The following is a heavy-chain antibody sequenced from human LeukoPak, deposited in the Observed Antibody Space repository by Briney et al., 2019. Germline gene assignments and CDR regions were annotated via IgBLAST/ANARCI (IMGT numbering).Heavy chain of an antibody. CDR1: GFTVSSNY. Sequence: GGSLRLSCAASGFTVSSNYMSWVRQAPGKGLEWVSVIYSGGSTYYADSVKGRFTISRDNSKNTLYLQMNSLRAEDTAVYYCARAGYDILTGFWFDPWGQGTLVTVSS. CDR3: ARAGYDILTGFWFDP. V-gene: IGHV3-53*01. CDR2: IYSGGST. J-gene: IGHJ5*02. D-gene: IGHD3-9*01.